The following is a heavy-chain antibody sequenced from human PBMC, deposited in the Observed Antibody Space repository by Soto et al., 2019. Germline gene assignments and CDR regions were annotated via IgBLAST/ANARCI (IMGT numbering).Heavy chain of an antibody. Sequence: GASVKVSCKASGYTFTGYYMHWVRQAPGQGLEWMGWINPNSGGTNYAQKFQGWVTMARDTSISTAYMELSRLRSDDTAVYYCARTYGGRDYYGMDVWGQGTTVTVSS. J-gene: IGHJ6*02. D-gene: IGHD2-15*01. V-gene: IGHV1-2*04. CDR3: ARTYGGRDYYGMDV. CDR2: INPNSGGT. CDR1: GYTFTGYY.